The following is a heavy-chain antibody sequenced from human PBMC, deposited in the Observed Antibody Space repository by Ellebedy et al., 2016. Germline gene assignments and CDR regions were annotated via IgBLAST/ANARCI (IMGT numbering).Heavy chain of an antibody. Sequence: GESLKISCAASGFTFSSYAMSWVRQAPGKGLEWVSAISGSGGSTYYADSVKGRFTVSRDNAKNSLYLQMNSLRAEDTAVYYCARLSVLAAAGTTDYWGQGTLVTVSS. V-gene: IGHV3-23*01. CDR3: ARLSVLAAAGTTDY. CDR1: GFTFSSYA. CDR2: ISGSGGST. J-gene: IGHJ4*02. D-gene: IGHD6-13*01.